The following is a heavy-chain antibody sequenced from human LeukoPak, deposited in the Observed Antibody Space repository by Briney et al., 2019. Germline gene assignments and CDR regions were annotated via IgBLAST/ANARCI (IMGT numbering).Heavy chain of an antibody. CDR2: IYYSGST. CDR3: ARENIAVAGLSY. Sequence: PSETLSLTCTVSGGSISSSSYYWGWIRQPPGKGLEWIGSIYYSGSTYYNPSLKSRVTISVDTSKNQFSLKLSSVTAADTAVYYCARENIAVAGLSYWGQGTLVTVSS. V-gene: IGHV4-39*07. CDR1: GGSISSSSYY. D-gene: IGHD6-19*01. J-gene: IGHJ4*02.